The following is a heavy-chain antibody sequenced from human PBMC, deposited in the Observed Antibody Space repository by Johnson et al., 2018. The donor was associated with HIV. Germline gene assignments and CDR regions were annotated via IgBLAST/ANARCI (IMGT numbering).Heavy chain of an antibody. CDR2: SSSSGSTI. D-gene: IGHD2-21*02. J-gene: IGHJ3*02. CDR3: ARGGGAYCGGDCLRTFDI. Sequence: QVQLVESGGGVVQPGGSLRLSCAGSGFTFSDHYMDWIRQAPGKGLEWVSYSSSSGSTIYYADSVQGRFTISRDNAKNSLYLQMNSLRAEDTAVYYCARGGGAYCGGDCLRTFDIWGQGTMVTASS. CDR1: GFTFSDHY. V-gene: IGHV3-11*04.